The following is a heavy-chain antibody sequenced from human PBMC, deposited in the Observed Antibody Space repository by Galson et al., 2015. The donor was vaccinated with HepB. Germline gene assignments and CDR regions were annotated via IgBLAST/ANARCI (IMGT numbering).Heavy chain of an antibody. CDR2: IDWDDDK. J-gene: IGHJ6*02. CDR1: GFSLSTSVMR. V-gene: IGHV2-70*04. Sequence: PALVNPTQTLTLTCTFSGFSLSTSVMRVSWIRQPPGKALEWLARIDWDDDKFYSTSLRTRLTISKDTSKNQVVLTMTNMDPEDTATYYCARSKSYYYYGMDVWGQGTTVTVSS. CDR3: ARSKSYYYYGMDV.